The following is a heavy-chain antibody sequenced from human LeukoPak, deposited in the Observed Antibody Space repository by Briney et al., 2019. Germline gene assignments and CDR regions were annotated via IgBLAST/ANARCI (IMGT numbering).Heavy chain of an antibody. CDR3: ARLSGGYARIDY. CDR2: FYPGASDT. Sequence: GGSLKISCKGSGYSFTSYWIGWVRQLPGTGLEWMGNFYPGASDTSYSPSFQGQVTISADKSISPAYLQWSSLKASDTAMYYCARLSGGYARIDYWGQGTLVTVSS. D-gene: IGHD5-12*01. J-gene: IGHJ4*02. V-gene: IGHV5-51*01. CDR1: GYSFTSYW.